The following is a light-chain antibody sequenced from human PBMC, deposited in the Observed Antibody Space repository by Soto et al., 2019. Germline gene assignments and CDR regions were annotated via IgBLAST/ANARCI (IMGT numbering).Light chain of an antibody. CDR3: QQSDHVPF. Sequence: DIQMTQSPSSLSASVGDGVTITCRASQDMKNYLNWYQHKPGKAPKLLIYDASFLETGVPPRFSGSGSGTDFTFTITSLQPEDIATYYCQQSDHVPFFGGGTKVEIK. V-gene: IGKV1-33*01. J-gene: IGKJ4*01. CDR2: DAS. CDR1: QDMKNY.